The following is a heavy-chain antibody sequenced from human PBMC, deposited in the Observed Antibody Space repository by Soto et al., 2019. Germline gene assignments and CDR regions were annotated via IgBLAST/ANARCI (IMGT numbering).Heavy chain of an antibody. Sequence: PVGSLRLSCKASGFTFSKFVLSWVRQAPGKGLEWVSTFSCPGGATYYADSVKGRFTISRDNFKSSLYLQMSNLRAEATAIYYCGKGKISTITSTSFHXWGQGTLVTVSX. CDR3: GKGKISTITSTSFHX. CDR2: FSCPGGAT. V-gene: IGHV3-23*01. CDR1: GFTFSKFV. D-gene: IGHD2-8*01. J-gene: IGHJ5*02.